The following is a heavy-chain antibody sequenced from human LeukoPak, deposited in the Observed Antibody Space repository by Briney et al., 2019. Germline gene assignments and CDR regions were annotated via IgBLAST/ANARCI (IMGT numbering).Heavy chain of an antibody. J-gene: IGHJ4*02. CDR1: GGSISSYY. CDR2: IYYSGST. V-gene: IGHV4-59*01. D-gene: IGHD2-15*01. Sequence: PSETLSLTCTVSGGSISSYYWSWIRQPPGKGLEWIGYIYYSGSTNYNPSLKSRVTISVDTSKNQFSLKLSSVTAADTAVYYCARHSGSPRVVAATPFDYWGREPWSPSPQ. CDR3: ARHSGSPRVVAATPFDY.